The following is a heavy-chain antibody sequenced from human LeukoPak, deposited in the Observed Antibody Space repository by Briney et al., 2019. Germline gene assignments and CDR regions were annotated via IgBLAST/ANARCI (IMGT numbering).Heavy chain of an antibody. CDR1: GGSFSDYY. Sequence: SETLSLTCAVYGGSFSDYYWAWIRQSPGKGLEWIGQINHSGGTNYNPSLKSRVTISVDTSKNQFSLKVSSVTAADTAIYYCARRDDILTGYLDYWGQGTLVTVSS. J-gene: IGHJ4*02. CDR3: ARRDDILTGYLDY. CDR2: INHSGGT. V-gene: IGHV4-34*01. D-gene: IGHD3-9*01.